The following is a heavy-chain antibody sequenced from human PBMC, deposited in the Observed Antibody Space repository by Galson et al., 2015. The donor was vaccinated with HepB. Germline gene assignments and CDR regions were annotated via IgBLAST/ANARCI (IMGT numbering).Heavy chain of an antibody. D-gene: IGHD1-7*01. J-gene: IGHJ4*02. CDR1: GFPFSSYS. Sequence: SLRLSCAASGFPFSSYSMNWVRQAPGKGLEWVSYISSGSTTIFYADSVKGRFTVSRDNAKNSLYLQMNSLRDEDTAVYYCARDLVLPGGRLHLDYWGQGTLVTVSS. V-gene: IGHV3-48*02. CDR2: ISSGSTTI. CDR3: ARDLVLPGGRLHLDY.